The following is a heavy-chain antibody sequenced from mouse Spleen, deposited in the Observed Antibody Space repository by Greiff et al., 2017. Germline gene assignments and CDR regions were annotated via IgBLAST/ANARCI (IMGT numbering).Heavy chain of an antibody. CDR2: ISSGGGNT. J-gene: IGHJ2*01. D-gene: IGHD4-1*01. Sequence: DVHLVESGGGLVKLGGSLKLSCAASGFTFSSYAMSWVRQTPEKRLEWVATISSGGGNTYYPDSVKGRFTISRDNAKNTLYLQMSSLKSEDTAMYYCARLTGTRGYYFDYWGQGTTLTVSS. CDR3: ARLTGTRGYYFDY. CDR1: GFTFSSYA. V-gene: IGHV5-9-3*01.